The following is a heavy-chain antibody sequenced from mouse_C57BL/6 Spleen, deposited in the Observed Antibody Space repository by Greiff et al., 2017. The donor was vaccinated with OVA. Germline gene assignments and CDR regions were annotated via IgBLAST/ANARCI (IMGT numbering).Heavy chain of an antibody. CDR3: ARGYGNGGYYYAMDY. CDR2: IYPGSGST. D-gene: IGHD2-10*02. V-gene: IGHV1-55*01. J-gene: IGHJ4*01. CDR1: GYTFTSYW. Sequence: QVQLQQPGAELVKPGASVKMSCKASGYTFTSYWITWVKQRPGQGLEWIGDIYPGSGSTNYNEKFKSKATLTVDTSSSTAYMQLSSLTSEDSAVYYCARGYGNGGYYYAMDYWGQGTSVTVSS.